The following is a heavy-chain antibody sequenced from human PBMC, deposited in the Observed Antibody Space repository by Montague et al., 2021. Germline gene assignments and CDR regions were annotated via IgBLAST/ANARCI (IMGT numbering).Heavy chain of an antibody. J-gene: IGHJ4*02. Sequence: TLSLTCTVSGDSLSSVGYSWTWIRQHPGKGLEWIGYMYYSGSTYYNPSLKSRVTISGDTSKNHFSLRLTSVIAADTAVYYCARGRLATGDFDYWGQGTLVTVSS. V-gene: IGHV4-31*03. D-gene: IGHD6-13*01. CDR1: GDSLSSVGYS. CDR3: ARGRLATGDFDY. CDR2: MYYSGST.